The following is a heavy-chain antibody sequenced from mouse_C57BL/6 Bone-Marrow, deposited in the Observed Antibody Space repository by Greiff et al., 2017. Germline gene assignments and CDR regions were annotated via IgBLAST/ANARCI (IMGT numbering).Heavy chain of an antibody. Sequence: VQLQQSGAELVRPGASVTLSCKASGYTFTDYEMHWVKQTPVHGLEWIGAIDPETGGTAYNQKFKGKAILTADKSSSTAYMELRSLTSEDSAVXYCTRNYYGSSYDYWGQGTTLTVSS. CDR1: GYTFTDYE. V-gene: IGHV1-15*01. CDR3: TRNYYGSSYDY. CDR2: IDPETGGT. D-gene: IGHD1-1*01. J-gene: IGHJ2*01.